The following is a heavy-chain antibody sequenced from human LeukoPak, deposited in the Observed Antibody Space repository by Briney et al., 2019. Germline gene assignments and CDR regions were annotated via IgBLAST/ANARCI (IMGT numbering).Heavy chain of an antibody. V-gene: IGHV3-66*01. Sequence: GGSLRLSCAASGFTVSSNYMSWVRQAPGKGLEWVSDIYSGGSTYYADSVKGRFTISRDNSKNTLYLQMNSLRAEDTAVYYWARDPMITFGGVIAPGYWGQGTLVTVSS. CDR3: ARDPMITFGGVIAPGY. CDR2: IYSGGST. CDR1: GFTVSSNY. J-gene: IGHJ4*02. D-gene: IGHD3-16*02.